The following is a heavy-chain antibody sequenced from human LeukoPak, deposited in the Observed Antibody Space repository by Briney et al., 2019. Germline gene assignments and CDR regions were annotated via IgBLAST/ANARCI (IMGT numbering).Heavy chain of an antibody. D-gene: IGHD1-26*01. CDR3: ARVFSGTYLNYHHFDY. CDR2: IKQDGSEK. Sequence: PGGSLRLSCAASGFTFSSYWKSWVRQAPGKGLEWVANIKQDGSEKYYVDSVKGRFTISRDNAKNSLYLQMNSLRAEDTAVYYCARVFSGTYLNYHHFDYWGQGTLVTVSS. V-gene: IGHV3-7*01. J-gene: IGHJ4*02. CDR1: GFTFSSYW.